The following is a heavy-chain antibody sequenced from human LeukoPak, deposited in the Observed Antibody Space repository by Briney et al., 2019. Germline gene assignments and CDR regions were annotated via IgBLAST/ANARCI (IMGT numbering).Heavy chain of an antibody. J-gene: IGHJ3*02. V-gene: IGHV3-23*01. Sequence: GGSLRLSCAASGFTFSSYAMSWVRQTPGKGLECVSGIDPSGGDTYYADSVKGRFTISRDNSKNTLSLQMNSLRAEDTAAYYCAKISPLVYGGKPWALDIWGQGTMVTVSS. CDR3: AKISPLVYGGKPWALDI. CDR1: GFTFSSYA. CDR2: IDPSGGDT. D-gene: IGHD4-23*01.